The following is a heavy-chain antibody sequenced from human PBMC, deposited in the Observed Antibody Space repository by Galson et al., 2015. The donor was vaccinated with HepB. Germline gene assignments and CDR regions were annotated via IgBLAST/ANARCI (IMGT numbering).Heavy chain of an antibody. CDR3: AYYYGSGPQYYYYGMDV. CDR2: ISYDGLNK. J-gene: IGHJ6*02. Sequence: SLRLSCAASGFTFSSCGMHWVRQAPGKGLEWVALISYDGLNKYYADSLKGRFTISRDDSKNMLYLQMNSLRAEDTAVYYCAYYYGSGPQYYYYGMDVWGQGTTVTVSS. V-gene: IGHV3-30*03. CDR1: GFTFSSCG. D-gene: IGHD3-10*01.